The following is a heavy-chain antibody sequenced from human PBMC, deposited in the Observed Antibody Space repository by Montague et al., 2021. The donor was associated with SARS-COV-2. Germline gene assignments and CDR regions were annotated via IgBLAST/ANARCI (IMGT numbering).Heavy chain of an antibody. CDR1: GGSISSPDYY. CDR3: ARGQVTISGVLIFLPATGHFDC. D-gene: IGHD3-3*01. Sequence: SETLSLTCTVSGGSISSPDYYWGWNRQSPGKGLEWVGSISYAGRNNYNPSLRSRVSFSMDKSKNHFSLSLNSVTAADTAVYCCARGQVTISGVLIFLPATGHFDCWGQGTSVTVSS. CDR2: ISYAGRN. V-gene: IGHV4-39*02. J-gene: IGHJ3*01.